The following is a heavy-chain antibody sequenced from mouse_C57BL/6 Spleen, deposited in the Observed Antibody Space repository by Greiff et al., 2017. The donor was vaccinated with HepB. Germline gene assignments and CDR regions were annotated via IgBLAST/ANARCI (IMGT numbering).Heavy chain of an antibody. D-gene: IGHD2-4*01. CDR1: GYTFTDYY. V-gene: IGHV1-19*01. J-gene: IGHJ2*01. CDR2: INPYNGGT. Sequence: EVQLQQSGPVLVKPGASVKMSCKASGYTFTDYYMNWVKQSHGKSLEWIGVINPYNGGTSYNQKFKGKATLTVDKSSSTAYMELNSLTSEDSAVYYCAGGDYDGYYFDYWGQGTTLTVSS. CDR3: AGGDYDGYYFDY.